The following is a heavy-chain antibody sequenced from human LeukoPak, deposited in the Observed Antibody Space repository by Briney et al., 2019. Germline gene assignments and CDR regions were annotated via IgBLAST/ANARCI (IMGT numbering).Heavy chain of an antibody. CDR3: ARGYNYGSGSYYDY. CDR2: INHSGST. D-gene: IGHD3-10*01. J-gene: IGHJ4*02. V-gene: IGHV4-34*01. CDR1: GGSFSGYY. Sequence: SETLSLTCAVYGGSFSGYYWSWIRQPPGKRLEWIGEINHSGSTNYNPSLKSRVTISVDTSKNQCSLKLSPVTAADTAVYYCARGYNYGSGSYYDYWGQGTLVTVSS.